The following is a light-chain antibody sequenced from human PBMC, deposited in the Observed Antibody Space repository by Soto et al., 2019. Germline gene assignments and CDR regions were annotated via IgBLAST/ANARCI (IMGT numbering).Light chain of an antibody. CDR1: HSISRW. J-gene: IGKJ4*01. CDR2: GAS. Sequence: TQSPSTLSASVGDRVTITCRASHSISRWLAWYQQIPGQAPRLLISGASGRATGTPDRFSGSASGTDFTLTISRLEPEDFAVYYCQQYGSSPLTFGGGTKVDIK. CDR3: QQYGSSPLT. V-gene: IGKV3-20*01.